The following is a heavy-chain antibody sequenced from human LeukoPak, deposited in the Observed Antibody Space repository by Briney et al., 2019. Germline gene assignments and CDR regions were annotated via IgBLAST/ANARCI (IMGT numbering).Heavy chain of an antibody. D-gene: IGHD3-22*01. J-gene: IGHJ5*02. CDR2: MYYSGST. Sequence: SQTLSLTCTVSGVSISSGDYYWSWIRQPPGKGLEWIVYMYYSGSTYYNPSLKSRVTMSAHTSKNQLSLKLSSVTAAHTTVYYCARPYYYDSRIDPWGQGILVTVSS. CDR1: GVSISSGDYY. CDR3: ARPYYYDSRIDP. V-gene: IGHV4-30-4*01.